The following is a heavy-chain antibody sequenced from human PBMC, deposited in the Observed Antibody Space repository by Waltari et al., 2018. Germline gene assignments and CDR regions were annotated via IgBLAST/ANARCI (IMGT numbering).Heavy chain of an antibody. CDR2: IKQDGSEK. D-gene: IGHD3-10*01. Sequence: EVQLVESGGGLVQPGGSLRLSCAASGFTLSNYWMSWVRQAPGKGLEWVANIKQDGSEKYYVDSVKGRFTISRDNAKNSLYLQMNSLRAEDTAVYYCGSGSLGANWGQGTLVTVSS. CDR1: GFTLSNYW. CDR3: GSGSLGAN. J-gene: IGHJ4*02. V-gene: IGHV3-7*01.